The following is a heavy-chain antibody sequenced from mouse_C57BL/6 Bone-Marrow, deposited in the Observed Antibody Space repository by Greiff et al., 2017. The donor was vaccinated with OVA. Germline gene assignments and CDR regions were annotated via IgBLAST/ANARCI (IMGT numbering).Heavy chain of an antibody. CDR1: GYTFTSYD. Sequence: QVQLKQSGPELVKPGASVKLSCKASGYTFTSYDINWVKQRPGQGLEWIGWIYPRDGSTKYNEKFKGKATLTVDTSSSTAYMELHSLTSEDSAVYFGARGDYDYDGTFDYWVQGTTLTVSS. V-gene: IGHV1-85*01. D-gene: IGHD2-4*01. CDR3: ARGDYDYDGTFDY. J-gene: IGHJ2*01. CDR2: IYPRDGST.